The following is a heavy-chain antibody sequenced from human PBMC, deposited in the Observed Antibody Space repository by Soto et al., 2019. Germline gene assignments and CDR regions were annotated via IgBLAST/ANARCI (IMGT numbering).Heavy chain of an antibody. V-gene: IGHV3-21*01. Sequence: GGSLRLSCAASGFTFSSYSMNWVRQAPGKGLEWVSSISSSSSYIYYADSVKGRFTISRDNAKNSLYLQMNSLRAEDTAVYYCARPPRITMVRGASPYYGMDVWGQGTTVTVSS. CDR1: GFTFSSYS. D-gene: IGHD3-10*01. J-gene: IGHJ6*02. CDR2: ISSSSSYI. CDR3: ARPPRITMVRGASPYYGMDV.